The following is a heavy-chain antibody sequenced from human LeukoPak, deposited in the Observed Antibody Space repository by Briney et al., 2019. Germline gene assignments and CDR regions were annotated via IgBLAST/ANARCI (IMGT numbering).Heavy chain of an antibody. D-gene: IGHD3-22*01. J-gene: IGHJ4*02. V-gene: IGHV4-4*07. CDR3: ARAAGKGYYDSSGYPY. Sequence: PSETLSLTRTVSGGSISSYYWSWIRQPAGKGLEWIGRIYTSGSTNYNPSLKSRVTMSVDTSKNQFSLKLSSVTAADTAVYYCARAAGKGYYDSSGYPYWGQGTLVTVSS. CDR1: GGSISSYY. CDR2: IYTSGST.